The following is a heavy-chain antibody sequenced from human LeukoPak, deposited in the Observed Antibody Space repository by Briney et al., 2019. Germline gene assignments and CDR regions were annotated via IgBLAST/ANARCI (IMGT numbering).Heavy chain of an antibody. CDR3: AKGSKNRYCSSTSCYGGYYYYYYGMDV. CDR2: ISGSGGST. J-gene: IGHJ6*02. D-gene: IGHD2-2*01. Sequence: HPGGSLRLSCAASGFTFSSYAMSWVRQAPGKGLEWVSAISGSGGSTYYADSVKGRFTISRDNSKNTLYLQMNSLRAEDTAVYYCAKGSKNRYCSSTSCYGGYYYYYYGMDVWGQGTTVTVSS. CDR1: GFTFSSYA. V-gene: IGHV3-23*01.